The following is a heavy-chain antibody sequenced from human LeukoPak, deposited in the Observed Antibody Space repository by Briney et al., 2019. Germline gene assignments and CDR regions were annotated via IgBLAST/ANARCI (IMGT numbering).Heavy chain of an antibody. J-gene: IGHJ4*02. CDR1: GYTFTSYD. CDR3: ARGKQNPHEYYDILTGYDYFDY. V-gene: IGHV1-8*01. D-gene: IGHD3-9*01. Sequence: GASVKVSCKASGYTFTSYDINWVRQATGQGLEWMGWMNPNSGNTGYAQKFQGRVTMTRNTSISTAYMELSSLRSEDTAVYYCARGKQNPHEYYDILTGYDYFDYWGQGTLVTVSS. CDR2: MNPNSGNT.